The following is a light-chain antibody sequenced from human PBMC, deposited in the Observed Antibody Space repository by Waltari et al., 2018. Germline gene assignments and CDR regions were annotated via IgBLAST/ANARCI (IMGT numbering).Light chain of an antibody. CDR2: AAT. CDR1: QNIRNF. V-gene: IGKV1-39*01. Sequence: DIQMTQSPSSLSASVGDRVTITCRANQNIRNFLNWYQQKPGKAPRLLIYAATTLQTGVPARFSGNRSGTDVTLTIRDLQPEDFATYSCQQSYSTPYTFGQGTKMEI. CDR3: QQSYSTPYT. J-gene: IGKJ2*01.